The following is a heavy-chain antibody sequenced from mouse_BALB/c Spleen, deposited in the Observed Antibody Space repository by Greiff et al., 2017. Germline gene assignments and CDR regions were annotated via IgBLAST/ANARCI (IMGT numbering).Heavy chain of an antibody. CDR3: ARYSSGPCYAMDY. CDR1: GYTFTSYT. J-gene: IGHJ4*01. D-gene: IGHD1-1*01. V-gene: IGHV1-4*01. Sequence: QVQLQQSGAELARPGASVKMSCKASGYTFTSYTMHWVKQRPGQGLEWIGYINPSSGYTNYNQKFKDKATLTADKSSSTAYMQLSSLTSEDSAVYYYARYSSGPCYAMDYWGQGTSVTVSS. CDR2: INPSSGYT.